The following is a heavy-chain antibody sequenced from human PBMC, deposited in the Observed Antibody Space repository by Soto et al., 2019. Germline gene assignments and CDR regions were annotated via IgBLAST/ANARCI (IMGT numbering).Heavy chain of an antibody. CDR2: INTSGGST. D-gene: IGHD3-16*01. Sequence: QVQLVQSGAEVKKPGASVKVSCKASGYTLSSNYMVWVRQAPGQGLEWMGIINTSGGSTDYAQKYRGSLTNTRDTSTNTVYMELSSLRSEDTAVYYCASLEITGYWGQGTQVTVSS. V-gene: IGHV1-46*01. CDR3: ASLEITGY. J-gene: IGHJ4*02. CDR1: GYTLSSNY.